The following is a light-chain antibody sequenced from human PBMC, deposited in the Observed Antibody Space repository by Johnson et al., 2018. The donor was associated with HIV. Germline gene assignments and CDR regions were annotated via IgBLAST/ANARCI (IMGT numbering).Light chain of an antibody. CDR2: ENN. J-gene: IGLJ1*01. CDR3: GAWDSSLSAYV. V-gene: IGLV1-51*02. Sequence: QSVLTQPPSVSAAPGQKVTISCSGSNSNIGNNYVSWYQQVPGTAPKLLIYENNKRPSGIPDRFSGSRSGTSAPLDITGLQTGDEADYYCGAWDSSLSAYVFATETKVTVL. CDR1: NSNIGNNY.